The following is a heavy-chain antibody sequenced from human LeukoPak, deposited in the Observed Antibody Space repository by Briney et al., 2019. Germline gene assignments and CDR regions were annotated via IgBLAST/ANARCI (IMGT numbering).Heavy chain of an antibody. CDR3: ARGPFIGGIIVHFFEN. V-gene: IGHV3-48*04. D-gene: IGHD3-16*02. Sequence: GGSLRLSCAASGFTFSTYSMNWVRQAPGKGLEWVSHISSSGSTIYYADSVKGRFTISRDNAKKSVYLQMNSLGAEDTAVYYCARGPFIGGIIVHFFENWGQGTLVTVSS. CDR2: ISSSGSTI. J-gene: IGHJ4*02. CDR1: GFTFSTYS.